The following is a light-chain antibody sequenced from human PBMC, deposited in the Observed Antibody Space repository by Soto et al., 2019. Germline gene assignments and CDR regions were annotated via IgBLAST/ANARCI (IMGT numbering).Light chain of an antibody. Sequence: EIQMTQSPSTLSASVGDRVTVTCRASESISNWLAWYQQKPGKAPRLLIYKASTLDFGVPSRFSGSGSVTDFTLTISSLQPDDFATYYCQQYDTFPVTFGQGTK. CDR3: QQYDTFPVT. CDR2: KAS. CDR1: ESISNW. V-gene: IGKV1-5*03. J-gene: IGKJ2*01.